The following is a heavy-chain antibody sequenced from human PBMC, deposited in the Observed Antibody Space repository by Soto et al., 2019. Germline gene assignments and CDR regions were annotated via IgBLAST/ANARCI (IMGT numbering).Heavy chain of an antibody. CDR1: GYGFTSYA. D-gene: IGHD3-9*01. CDR3: ARGGYFDWLGSPTGTRLPYGMDV. J-gene: IGHJ6*02. CDR2: INAGNGNT. Sequence: GASVKVSCEASGYGFTSYAMHWVRQAPGQRLEWMGWINAGNGNTKYSQKFQGRVTITRDTSASTAYMELSSLRSEDTAVYYCARGGYFDWLGSPTGTRLPYGMDVWGQGTTVTVSS. V-gene: IGHV1-3*01.